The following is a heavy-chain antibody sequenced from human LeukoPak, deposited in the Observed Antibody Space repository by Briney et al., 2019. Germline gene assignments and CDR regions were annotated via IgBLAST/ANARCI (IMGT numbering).Heavy chain of an antibody. V-gene: IGHV4-34*01. CDR1: GGSFSGYY. D-gene: IGHD3-9*01. J-gene: IGHJ4*02. Sequence: SETLSLTCAVYGGSFSGYYWSWIRQPPGKGLEWIGEINHSGSTNYNPSLKSRVTISVDTSKNQFSLKLSSVTAVDTAVYYCARRLRYFDWLSSRSYFDYWGQGTLVTVSS. CDR3: ARRLRYFDWLSSRSYFDY. CDR2: INHSGST.